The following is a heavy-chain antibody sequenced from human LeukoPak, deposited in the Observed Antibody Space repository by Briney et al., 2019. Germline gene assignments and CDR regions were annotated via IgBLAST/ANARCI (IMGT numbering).Heavy chain of an antibody. Sequence: ASVKVSCKASGYTFTGYYMHWVRQAPGQGLEWMGWVNPNSGGTNYAQKFQGRVTMTRDTSITTAYMELSRLRSDDTAVYYCARAGYYESRGYYAVGGNWGQGTLVTVSS. J-gene: IGHJ4*02. CDR2: VNPNSGGT. CDR1: GYTFTGYY. D-gene: IGHD3-22*01. V-gene: IGHV1-2*02. CDR3: ARAGYYESRGYYAVGGN.